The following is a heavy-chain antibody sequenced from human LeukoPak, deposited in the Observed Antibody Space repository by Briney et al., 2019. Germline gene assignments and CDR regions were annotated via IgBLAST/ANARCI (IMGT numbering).Heavy chain of an antibody. CDR3: AKDGTPETSVTTSFDY. J-gene: IGHJ4*02. CDR1: GFTVSSNY. D-gene: IGHD4-17*01. Sequence: PGGSLRLSCAASGFTVSSNYMSWVRQAPGKGLEWVSVIYSGGSTYYADSVKGRFTISRDNSKNTLYLQMNSLRADDTAVYYCAKDGTPETSVTTSFDYWGQGTLVTVSS. CDR2: IYSGGST. V-gene: IGHV3-53*01.